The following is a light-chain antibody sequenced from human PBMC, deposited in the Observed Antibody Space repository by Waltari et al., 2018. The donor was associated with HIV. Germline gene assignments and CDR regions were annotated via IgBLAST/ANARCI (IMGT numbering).Light chain of an antibody. CDR1: IENVTSSHH. J-gene: IGLJ2*01. Sequence: QAVVTQEPSLPVSPGETVTLTCGSQIENVTSSHHPYWFQKKPGQAPRTLISDTSHMNSWTPARFSGALFGGKAALTLSGAQPEDEAEYYCLLSFGGGHVAFGGGTKLTVL. CDR2: DTS. CDR3: LLSFGGGHVA. V-gene: IGLV7-46*01.